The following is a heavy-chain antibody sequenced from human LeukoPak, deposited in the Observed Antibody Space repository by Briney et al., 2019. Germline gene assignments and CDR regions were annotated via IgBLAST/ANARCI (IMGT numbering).Heavy chain of an antibody. Sequence: PGGSLRLSCAASGFTFSSYWMSWVRQAPGKGLEWVANIKQDGSEKYHVDSVKGRFTISRDNAKNSLYLQMNSLRAEDTAVYYCARDREYYYDSDYDYWGQGTLVTVSS. CDR1: GFTFSSYW. D-gene: IGHD3-22*01. V-gene: IGHV3-7*01. J-gene: IGHJ4*02. CDR3: ARDREYYYDSDYDY. CDR2: IKQDGSEK.